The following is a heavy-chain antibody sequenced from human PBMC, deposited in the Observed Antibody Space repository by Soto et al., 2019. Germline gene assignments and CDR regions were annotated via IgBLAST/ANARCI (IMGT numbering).Heavy chain of an antibody. J-gene: IGHJ4*02. CDR2: IYYSGST. CDR1: GGSISSSSYY. D-gene: IGHD6-19*01. Sequence: SETLSLTCTVSGGSISSSSYYWGWIRQPPGKGLEWIGSIYYSGSTYYNPSLKSRVTISVDTSKNQFSLKLSSVTAADTAVYYCARRSSGWLDYWGQGTLVTVSS. V-gene: IGHV4-39*01. CDR3: ARRSSGWLDY.